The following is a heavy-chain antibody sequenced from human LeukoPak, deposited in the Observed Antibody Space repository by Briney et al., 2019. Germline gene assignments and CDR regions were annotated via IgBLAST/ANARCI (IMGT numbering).Heavy chain of an antibody. CDR2: IFGGGGT. J-gene: IGHJ5*02. D-gene: IGHD4-17*01. CDR1: GFTVSSTY. Sequence: GGSLSLSCAPSGFTVSSTYMKWVRQAPGKGLGWVSVIFGGGGTYYADSVKGRFIISRDNPKNTLHLQMNSLRAEDTAVYFCAREFVYGDPFDPWGQGTLVTVSS. V-gene: IGHV3-66*01. CDR3: AREFVYGDPFDP.